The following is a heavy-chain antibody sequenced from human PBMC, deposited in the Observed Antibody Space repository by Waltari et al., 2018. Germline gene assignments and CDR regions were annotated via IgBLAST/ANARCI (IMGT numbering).Heavy chain of an antibody. Sequence: EAQLVESGGGLVQSGGSLRLSCAASGFPFTSYWFHWVRQAPGKGLIWVSQVNRDGSSTNYADFVRGRFTISRDNAKKSLYLQMKSLRAEDTAVYFCARAREQNYGFWSGYSFYFDHWGQGALVTVSS. CDR1: GFPFTSYW. V-gene: IGHV3-74*01. CDR3: ARAREQNYGFWSGYSFYFDH. J-gene: IGHJ4*02. D-gene: IGHD3-3*01. CDR2: VNRDGSST.